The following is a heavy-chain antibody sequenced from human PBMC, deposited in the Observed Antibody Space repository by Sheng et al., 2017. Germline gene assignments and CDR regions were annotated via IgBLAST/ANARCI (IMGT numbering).Heavy chain of an antibody. Sequence: EQLVQSGAEVKKPGSSVKVSCKASGDTFDNYPLNWVRQAPGQGLEWMGGIIPIFGTANYAQKFQGRVTITADESTSTAYMELSSLRSEDTAVYYCARDVYYDSSGYKLDYYGMDVWDQGP. J-gene: IGHJ6*02. D-gene: IGHD3-22*01. CDR1: GDTFDNYP. CDR3: ARDVYYDSSGYKLDYYGMDV. V-gene: IGHV1-69*01. CDR2: IIPIFGTA.